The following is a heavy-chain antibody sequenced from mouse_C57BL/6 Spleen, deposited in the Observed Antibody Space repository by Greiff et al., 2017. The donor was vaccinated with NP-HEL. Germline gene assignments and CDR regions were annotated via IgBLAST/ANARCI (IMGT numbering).Heavy chain of an antibody. Sequence: VQLQQSGAELVKPGASVKLSCTASGFNIKDYYMHWVKQRTEQGLEWIGRIDPEDGETKCAPKFQGKATITADTSSNTAYLQLSSLTSEDTAVYYCASYYYGSSAFDYWGQGTTLTVSS. J-gene: IGHJ2*01. CDR3: ASYYYGSSAFDY. CDR2: IDPEDGET. D-gene: IGHD1-1*01. CDR1: GFNIKDYY. V-gene: IGHV14-2*01.